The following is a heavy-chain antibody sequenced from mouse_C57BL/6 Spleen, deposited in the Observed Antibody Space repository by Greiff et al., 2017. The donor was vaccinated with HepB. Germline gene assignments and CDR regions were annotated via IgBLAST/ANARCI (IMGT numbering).Heavy chain of an antibody. CDR3: AREAPGGNPYAMDY. CDR1: GYAFSSSW. J-gene: IGHJ4*01. V-gene: IGHV1-82*01. CDR2: IYPGDGDT. D-gene: IGHD2-1*01. Sequence: VQLQQSGPELVKPGASVKISCKASGYAFSSSWMNWVKQRPGKGLEWIGRIYPGDGDTNYNGKFKGKATLTADKSSSTAYMQLSSLTSEDSAVYFGAREAPGGNPYAMDYWGQGTSVTVSS.